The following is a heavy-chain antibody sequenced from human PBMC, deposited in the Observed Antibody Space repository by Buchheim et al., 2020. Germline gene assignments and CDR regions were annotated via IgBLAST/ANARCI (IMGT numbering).Heavy chain of an antibody. Sequence: QVQLVESGGGLVKPGGSLRLSCAASGFTFSDYYMSWIRQAPGKGLEWVSYISSSSSYTNYADSVKGRFTISRDHAKNSLYLQRNSLRAEDTAVYYCARDRVVVAATPGGMDVWGQGTT. D-gene: IGHD2-15*01. J-gene: IGHJ6*02. CDR1: GFTFSDYY. V-gene: IGHV3-11*06. CDR2: ISSSSSYT. CDR3: ARDRVVVAATPGGMDV.